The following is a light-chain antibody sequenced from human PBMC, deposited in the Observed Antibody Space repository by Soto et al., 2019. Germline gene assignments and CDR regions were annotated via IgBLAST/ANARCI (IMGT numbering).Light chain of an antibody. CDR3: QQHGSSPIT. CDR1: QSISSY. V-gene: IGKV3-20*01. Sequence: IILTQSPATLSLSPGDRATLSCRASQSISSYLSWYQQKPGQAPRPVIYDTSNRATGIPDRFSGSGSGTDFTLTISRLEPEDFAVYYCQQHGSSPITFGQGTRLEIK. J-gene: IGKJ5*01. CDR2: DTS.